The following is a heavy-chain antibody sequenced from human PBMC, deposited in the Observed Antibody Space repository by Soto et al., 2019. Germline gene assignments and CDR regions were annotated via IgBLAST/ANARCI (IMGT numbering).Heavy chain of an antibody. D-gene: IGHD3-10*01. J-gene: IGHJ4*02. CDR3: ARGYGPGSYYNTPIFDY. V-gene: IGHV4-59*08. Sequence: SETLSLSCTVSGGSLSPNYWTWIRQPPGKGLEWIAYIYYSGTATYNPSLNSRVAISLDMSKNQISLTLSSVTAADTAVYYFARGYGPGSYYNTPIFDYCGQGSLVT. CDR1: GGSLSPNY. CDR2: IYYSGTA.